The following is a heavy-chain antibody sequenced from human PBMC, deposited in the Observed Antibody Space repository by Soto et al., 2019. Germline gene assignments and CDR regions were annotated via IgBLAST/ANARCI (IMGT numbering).Heavy chain of an antibody. CDR2: IRSTAQNSAT. CDR3: TVVGATSDGFRY. V-gene: IGHV3-73*01. D-gene: IGHD1-26*01. Sequence: PXGSLRLSCAASGFTFSVSAIHWVRQAPGRGLEWVGRIRSTAQNSATGYVASVRGRFTISRGDSKNTAYLQMNSLKTDDTAVYYPTVVGATSDGFRYWGQGSLVTVSS. CDR1: GFTFSVSA. J-gene: IGHJ4*02.